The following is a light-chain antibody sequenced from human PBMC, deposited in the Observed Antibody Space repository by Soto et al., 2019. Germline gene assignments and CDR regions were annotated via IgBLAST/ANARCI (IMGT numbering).Light chain of an antibody. Sequence: EIVMTQSPATLSVSPGGSATLSCRASQSISDTLAWYQQKTGQAPRLLIYGESRRATGFPDRFSGSGSGTDLTLTISRLQSEDFAVYYCQKYDNWPWTCGQGTKVDIK. CDR1: QSISDT. V-gene: IGKV3-15*01. CDR3: QKYDNWPWT. J-gene: IGKJ1*01. CDR2: GES.